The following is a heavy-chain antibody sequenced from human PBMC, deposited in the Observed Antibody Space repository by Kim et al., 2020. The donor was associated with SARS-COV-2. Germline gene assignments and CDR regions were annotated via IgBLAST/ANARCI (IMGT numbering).Heavy chain of an antibody. D-gene: IGHD3-10*01. CDR2: ISAYNGNT. CDR3: ARDRTYYYGSGSYSGMDV. V-gene: IGHV1-18*01. CDR1: GYTFTSYG. Sequence: ASVKVSCKASGYTFTSYGISWVRQAPGQGLEWMGWISAYNGNTNYAQKLQGRVTMTTDTSTSTAYMELRSLRSDDTAVYYCARDRTYYYGSGSYSGMDVWGQGTTVTVSS. J-gene: IGHJ6*02.